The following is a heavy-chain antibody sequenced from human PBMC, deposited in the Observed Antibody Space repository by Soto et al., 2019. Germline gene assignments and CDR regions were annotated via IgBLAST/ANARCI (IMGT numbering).Heavy chain of an antibody. CDR1: GFTVSSNY. CDR3: ARATTVTTVYYYYYMAV. CDR2: IYSGGST. V-gene: IGHV3-66*01. J-gene: IGHJ6*03. Sequence: EVQLVESGGGLVQPGGSLILSCAASGFTVSSNYMSWVRQAPGKGLEWVSVIYSGGSTYYADSVKGRFTISRDNSKNTLYLQMNSLRVEDTAVYYCARATTVTTVYYYYYMAVWGKGTTVNVSS. D-gene: IGHD4-4*01.